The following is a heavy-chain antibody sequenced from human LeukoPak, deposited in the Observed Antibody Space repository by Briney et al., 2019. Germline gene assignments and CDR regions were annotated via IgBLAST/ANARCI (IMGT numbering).Heavy chain of an antibody. CDR2: TYYRSKLYN. CDR1: GDSISSNNGA. J-gene: IGHJ4*02. CDR3: ARDLGNSGWYTFDY. Sequence: SQTLSLTCAISGDSISSNNGAWNWIRQSSSRGLEWLGRTYYRSKLYNDYAVSMEGRITINPDTSENQFSLQLNSVTPEDTAVYYCARDLGNSGWYTFDYWGQGTLVTVSS. V-gene: IGHV6-1*01. D-gene: IGHD6-19*01.